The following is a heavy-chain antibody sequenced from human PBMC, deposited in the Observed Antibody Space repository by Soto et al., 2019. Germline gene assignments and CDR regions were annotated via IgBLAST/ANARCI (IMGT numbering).Heavy chain of an antibody. V-gene: IGHV3-30*18. CDR3: AKLIGGVKASGGTGNWLDP. Sequence: GGSLRLSCAASGFIFSSYGMYWIRQAPGKGLEWVAGISHDGSNKYYGDSVKGRCTISRDNSKNTLFLQIDSLRAEDTAVYYCAKLIGGVKASGGTGNWLDPWGQGTLVTVSS. CDR2: ISHDGSNK. CDR1: GFIFSSYG. D-gene: IGHD2-15*01. J-gene: IGHJ5*02.